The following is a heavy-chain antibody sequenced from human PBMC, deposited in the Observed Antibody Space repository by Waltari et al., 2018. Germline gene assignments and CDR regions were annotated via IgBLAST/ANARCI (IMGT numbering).Heavy chain of an antibody. CDR3: ARGGYSSGWYLNWYFDL. J-gene: IGHJ2*01. CDR2: INPRGGST. V-gene: IGHV1-46*01. D-gene: IGHD6-19*01. Sequence: QVQLVQSGAEVKKPGASVKVSCKASGYTFTSYYMHWVRQAPGQGLEWMGIINPRGGSTSYAQKFQGRVTMTRDTSTSTVYMELSSLRSEDTAVYYCARGGYSSGWYLNWYFDLWGRGTLVTVSS. CDR1: GYTFTSYY.